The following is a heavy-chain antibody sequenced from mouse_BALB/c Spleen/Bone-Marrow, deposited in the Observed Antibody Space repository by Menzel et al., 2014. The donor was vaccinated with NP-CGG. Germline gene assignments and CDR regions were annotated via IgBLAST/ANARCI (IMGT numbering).Heavy chain of an antibody. D-gene: IGHD3-3*01. CDR2: IRNKANGYTT. CDR1: GFTFTDYY. J-gene: IGHJ2*01. Sequence: EVQRVESGGGLVQPGGSLGLSCATSGFTFTDYYMNLVRQPPGMALEWLGFIRNKANGYTTEYSASVKGRFTISRDNSQSFLYLQMNTLRPEDSATYYCVRDRGAVFFDYWGQGTTLTVSS. V-gene: IGHV7-3*02. CDR3: VRDRGAVFFDY.